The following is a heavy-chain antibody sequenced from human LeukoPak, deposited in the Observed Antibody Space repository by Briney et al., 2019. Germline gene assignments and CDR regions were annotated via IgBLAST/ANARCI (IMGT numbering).Heavy chain of an antibody. V-gene: IGHV3-30*02. CDR3: ASPPSVDSSSPYYFEY. Sequence: GGSLRLSCAASGFTFSSYGMHWVRQAPGKGLEWVAFIRYDGSNKYYADSVKGRFTISRDNAKNSLFLQMNSLRAEDTAVYYCASPPSVDSSSPYYFEYWGQGTLVTVSS. CDR2: IRYDGSNK. CDR1: GFTFSSYG. D-gene: IGHD6-6*01. J-gene: IGHJ4*02.